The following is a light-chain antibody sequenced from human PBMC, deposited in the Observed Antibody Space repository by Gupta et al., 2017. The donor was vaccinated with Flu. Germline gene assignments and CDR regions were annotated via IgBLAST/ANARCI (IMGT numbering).Light chain of an antibody. CDR1: SGIGIDTL. CDR3: SMYLLGGPSWV. V-gene: IGLV2-18*01. J-gene: IGLJ3*02. Sequence: SGIGIDTLHSYVQQPPGTAPKLIIYDDTQRPPVFADRFSCSESSTTASPTITNLQTQDEAHYYCSMYLLGGPSWVFGGGTKLTV. CDR2: DDT.